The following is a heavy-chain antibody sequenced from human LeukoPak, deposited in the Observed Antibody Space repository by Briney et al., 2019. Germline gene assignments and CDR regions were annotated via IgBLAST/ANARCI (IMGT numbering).Heavy chain of an antibody. CDR3: ARANTRITLIDRNWFDP. D-gene: IGHD3-22*01. V-gene: IGHV4-39*01. CDR1: GGAISSSSYY. J-gene: IGHJ5*02. CDR2: IYYSGST. Sequence: KASETLSLTCTVSGGAISSSSYYWGWIRQPPGKGLEWIGSIYYSGSTYYNPSLKSRVTISVDTSKNQFSLKLSSVTAADTAVYYCARANTRITLIDRNWFDPWGQGTLVTVSS.